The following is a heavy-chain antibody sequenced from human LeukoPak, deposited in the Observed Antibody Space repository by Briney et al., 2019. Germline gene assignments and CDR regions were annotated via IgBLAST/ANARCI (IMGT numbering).Heavy chain of an antibody. D-gene: IGHD3-22*01. CDR1: GYTLTELS. CDR3: AAVKTYYYDTSGYYFPLNAFDI. V-gene: IGHV1-24*01. CDR2: FDPEDGET. J-gene: IGHJ3*02. Sequence: GASVKVSCKVSGYTLTELSMHWVRQAPGEGLEWVGGFDPEDGETIYAQKFQGRVTMTEDTSTDTAYMELSSLRSEDTAVYYCAAVKTYYYDTSGYYFPLNAFDIWGQGTMVTVSS.